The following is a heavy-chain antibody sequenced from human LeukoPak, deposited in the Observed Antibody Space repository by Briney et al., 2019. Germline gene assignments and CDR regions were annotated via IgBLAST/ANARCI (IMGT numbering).Heavy chain of an antibody. CDR3: ATVDGYSSGWYESGDY. D-gene: IGHD6-19*01. CDR1: GYTLTELS. Sequence: ASVKVSCKVSGYTLTELSMHWVRQAPGKGLEWMGGFDPEDGETIYAQKFQGRVTMTEDTSTDTAYMELSSLRSEDTAVYYCATVDGYSSGWYESGDYWGQGTLVTVSS. V-gene: IGHV1-24*01. J-gene: IGHJ4*02. CDR2: FDPEDGET.